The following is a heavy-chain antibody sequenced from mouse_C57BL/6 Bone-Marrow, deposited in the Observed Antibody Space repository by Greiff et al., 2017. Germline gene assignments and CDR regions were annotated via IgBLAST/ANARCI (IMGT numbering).Heavy chain of an antibody. CDR1: GFNIKDDY. Sequence: EVQLKESGAELVRPGASVKLSCTASGFNIKDDYMHWVKQRPEQGLEWIGWLDPENGDTEYASKFQGKATITADTSSNTAYLQLSSLTSEDTAVYYCTTRAQATFPYAMDYWGQGTSVTVSS. CDR3: TTRAQATFPYAMDY. J-gene: IGHJ4*01. CDR2: LDPENGDT. V-gene: IGHV14-4*01. D-gene: IGHD3-2*02.